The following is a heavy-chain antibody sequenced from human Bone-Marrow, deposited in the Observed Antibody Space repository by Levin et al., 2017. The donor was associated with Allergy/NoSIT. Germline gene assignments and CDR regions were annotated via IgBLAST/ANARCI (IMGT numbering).Heavy chain of an antibody. CDR2: IKSKTDGGRT. CDR3: THCFQDSSGWDGAFDY. J-gene: IGHJ4*02. CDR1: GFTFSNAW. Sequence: LSLTCAASGFTFSNAWMSWVRQAPGKGLEWVGRIKSKTDGGRTDYAAPVKDRFTTSRDDSKHTLYLQINSLKTEDIAVYCCTHCFQDSSGWDGAFDYWGQGTLVTVSS. D-gene: IGHD6-19*01. V-gene: IGHV3-15*01.